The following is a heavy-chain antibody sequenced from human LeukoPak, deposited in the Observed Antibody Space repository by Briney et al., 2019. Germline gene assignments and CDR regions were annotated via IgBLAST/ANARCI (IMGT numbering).Heavy chain of an antibody. V-gene: IGHV4-30-4*08. Sequence: SETLSLTCTVSGGSISSSDYYWSWIRQPPGKGLEWIGYIYYSGSTYYNPSLKGRVTISVDTSKNQFSLKLSSVTAADTAVYYCARGVDIAGGYFDYWGQGTLVTVSS. CDR2: IYYSGST. CDR1: GGSISSSDYY. J-gene: IGHJ4*02. D-gene: IGHD1-26*01. CDR3: ARGVDIAGGYFDY.